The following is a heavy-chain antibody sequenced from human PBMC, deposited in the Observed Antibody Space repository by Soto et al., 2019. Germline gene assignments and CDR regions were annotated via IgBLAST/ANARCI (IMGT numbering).Heavy chain of an antibody. CDR1: VSLICRYY. D-gene: IGHD5-18*01. J-gene: IGHJ5*02. CDR2: IYYSGST. Sequence: PSESLSLTWTLSVSLICRYYCSWIRQPPGNGLEWIGYIYYSGSTNYNPSLKSRVTISVDTSKNQFSLKLSSVTAADTAVYYCARAKTAYRYGYMIVWFDTCRQLPLVTACS. CDR3: ARAKTAYRYGYMIVWFDT. V-gene: IGHV4-59*01.